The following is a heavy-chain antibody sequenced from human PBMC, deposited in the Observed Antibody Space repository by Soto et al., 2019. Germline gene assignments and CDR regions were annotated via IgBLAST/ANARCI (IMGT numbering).Heavy chain of an antibody. Sequence: GGSLRLSCAASGFTFSSYSMNWVRQAPGKGLEWVSYISSSGSTIYYADSVKGRFTISRDNAKNSLYLQMNSLRDEDTAVYYCARFGEWLSASDYYYYGMDVWGQGTTVTVSS. CDR2: ISSSGSTI. CDR1: GFTFSSYS. D-gene: IGHD3-3*01. J-gene: IGHJ6*02. CDR3: ARFGEWLSASDYYYYGMDV. V-gene: IGHV3-48*02.